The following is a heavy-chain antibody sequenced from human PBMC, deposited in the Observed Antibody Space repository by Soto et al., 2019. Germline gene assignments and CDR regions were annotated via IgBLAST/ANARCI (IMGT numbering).Heavy chain of an antibody. D-gene: IGHD6-13*01. V-gene: IGHV1-18*01. CDR3: ARDVQYSSRWHPIDY. J-gene: IGHJ4*02. CDR1: GYTFTDYG. CDR2: IHSYNGNT. Sequence: QVQLVQSGAEVKKPGPSVKVYCKASGYTFTDYGISWVRQAPGQGLEWMGWIHSYNGNTNYAQKVQGRVTMTTDTSTSTAYLELTSRRPGDSAGYYCARDVQYSSRWHPIDYWGQGALVTGSS.